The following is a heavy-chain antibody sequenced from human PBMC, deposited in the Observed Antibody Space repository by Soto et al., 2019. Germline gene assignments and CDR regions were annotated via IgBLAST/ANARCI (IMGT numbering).Heavy chain of an antibody. CDR3: ARDAPELGNAFDI. CDR2: IYYSGST. V-gene: IGHV4-30-4*01. J-gene: IGHJ3*02. Sequence: SETLSLTCTVSGGSTSSGDYYWSWIRQPPGKGLEWIGYIYYSGSTYYNPSLKSRVTISVDTSKHQFSLKLSSVTAADTAVYYCARDAPELGNAFDIWGQGTMVTVSS. D-gene: IGHD1-7*01. CDR1: GGSTSSGDYY.